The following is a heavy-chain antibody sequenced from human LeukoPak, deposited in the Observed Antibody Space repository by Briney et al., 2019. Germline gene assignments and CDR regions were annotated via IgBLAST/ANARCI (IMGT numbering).Heavy chain of an antibody. CDR1: GFTFSSYW. CDR2: INSDGSST. CDR3: ARASVYYASGSYRYYYMDV. D-gene: IGHD3-10*01. Sequence: GGSLRLSCAASGFTFSSYWMHWVRQAPGKGLVWVSRINSDGSSTSYADSVKGRFTISRDNAKNTLYLQMNSLRAEDTAVYYCARASVYYASGSYRYYYMDVWGKGTTVTISS. J-gene: IGHJ6*03. V-gene: IGHV3-74*01.